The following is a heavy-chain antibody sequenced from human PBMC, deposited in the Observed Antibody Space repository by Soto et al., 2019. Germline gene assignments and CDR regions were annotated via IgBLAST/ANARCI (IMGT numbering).Heavy chain of an antibody. CDR1: GGSFSGYY. Sequence: SETLSLTCAVYGGSFSGYYWSWIRQPPGKGLEWIGEINHSGSTNYNPSLKSRVTISVDTSKNQFSLKLSSVTAADTAVYYCARGKILYHYWGQGTLVTVSS. V-gene: IGHV4-34*01. CDR2: INHSGST. CDR3: ARGKILYHY. D-gene: IGHD2-8*01. J-gene: IGHJ4*02.